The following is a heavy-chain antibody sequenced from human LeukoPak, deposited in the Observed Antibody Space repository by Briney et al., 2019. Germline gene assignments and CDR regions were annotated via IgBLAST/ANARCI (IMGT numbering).Heavy chain of an antibody. J-gene: IGHJ4*02. CDR2: INPNSGET. CDR3: ARVLFNSGYDY. V-gene: IGHV1-2*02. D-gene: IGHD3-9*01. Sequence: ASVKVSCKTSGSTFTGAYMHWVRQAPGQGLEWMGWINPNSGETKFAQKFQGRVTMTRGTSISTVYMDLGGLRSDDTAVYYCARVLFNSGYDYWGQGGLVTVSS. CDR1: GSTFTGAY.